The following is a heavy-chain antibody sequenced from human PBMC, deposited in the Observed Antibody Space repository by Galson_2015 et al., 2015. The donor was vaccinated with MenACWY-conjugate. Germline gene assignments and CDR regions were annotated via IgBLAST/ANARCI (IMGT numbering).Heavy chain of an antibody. V-gene: IGHV3-48*04. Sequence: SLRLSCAASGFTFSSYSMNWVRQAPGKGLEWVSCISSSSSTIYYADSVKGRFTISRDNAKNSLYLQMNSLRAEDTAVYYCAREFGYSSSWSPGGGLYYFDYWGQGTLVTVSS. CDR2: ISSSSSTI. D-gene: IGHD6-13*01. CDR1: GFTFSSYS. J-gene: IGHJ4*02. CDR3: AREFGYSSSWSPGGGLYYFDY.